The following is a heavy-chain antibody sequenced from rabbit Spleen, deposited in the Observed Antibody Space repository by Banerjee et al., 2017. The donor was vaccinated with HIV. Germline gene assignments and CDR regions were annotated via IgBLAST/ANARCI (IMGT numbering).Heavy chain of an antibody. Sequence: QEQLVESGGGLVQPGGSLKLSCKASGFDFSNYGVSWVRQAPGKGLEWIGYIEPIFGNTYYANWVNGRFSISRENAQNTVFLQLNSLTAADTATYFCARGPPYAGYAGYGYVYLNLWGPGTLVTVS. J-gene: IGHJ4*01. CDR1: GFDFSNYG. CDR2: IEPIFGNT. CDR3: ARGPPYAGYAGYGYVYLNL. D-gene: IGHD6-1*01. V-gene: IGHV1S47*01.